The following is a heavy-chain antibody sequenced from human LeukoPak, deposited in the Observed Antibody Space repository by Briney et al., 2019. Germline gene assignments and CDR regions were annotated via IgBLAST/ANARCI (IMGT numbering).Heavy chain of an antibody. J-gene: IGHJ4*02. CDR2: IHYSGST. CDR3: ARDAIDSNYFDF. V-gene: IGHV4-59*06. Sequence: PSETPSLTCTVSGGSISSYYWSWIRQYPGKGLEWIGYIHYSGSTYYNPSLSSRVTISVDRSTNHFSLKVSSVTAADTAVYYCARDAIDSNYFDFWGQGTLVTVSS. D-gene: IGHD4-11*01. CDR1: GGSISSYY.